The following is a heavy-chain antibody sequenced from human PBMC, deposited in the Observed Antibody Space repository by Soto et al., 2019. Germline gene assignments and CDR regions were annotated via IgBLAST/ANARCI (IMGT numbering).Heavy chain of an antibody. D-gene: IGHD6-13*01. J-gene: IGHJ6*02. Sequence: QVQLVESGGGVVQPGRSLRLSCVASGFSFSTYGMHWVRQAPDKGLEWVALMSYDGNNKYYADSVKGRFTISRDNSKNTLYLQMNSLRAEDTAVYYCAKPYSSTLIIYYGMDVWGQGTTVTVSS. CDR1: GFSFSTYG. V-gene: IGHV3-30*18. CDR2: MSYDGNNK. CDR3: AKPYSSTLIIYYGMDV.